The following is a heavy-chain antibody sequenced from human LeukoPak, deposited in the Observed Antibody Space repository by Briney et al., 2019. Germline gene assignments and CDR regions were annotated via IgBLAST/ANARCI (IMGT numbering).Heavy chain of an antibody. CDR1: GGSFSGYY. J-gene: IGHJ4*02. D-gene: IGHD4-17*01. CDR2: IYYSGST. CDR3: ARRRDDYGDYFDY. V-gene: IGHV4-34*01. Sequence: SETLSLTCAVYGGSFSGYYWSWIRQPPGKGLEWIGSIYYSGSTYYNPSLKSRVTISVDTSKNQFSLRLSSVTAADTALYYCARRRDDYGDYFDYWGQGTLVTVSS.